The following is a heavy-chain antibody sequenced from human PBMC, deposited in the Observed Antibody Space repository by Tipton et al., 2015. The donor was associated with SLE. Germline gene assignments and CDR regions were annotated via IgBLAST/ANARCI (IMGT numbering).Heavy chain of an antibody. CDR1: GGSISSYY. V-gene: IGHV4-59*01. CDR3: ASFGAANYYYYYMDV. D-gene: IGHD3-16*01. CDR2: ISYSGST. J-gene: IGHJ6*03. Sequence: LRLSCTVSGGSISSYYWSWIRQPPGKGLEWIGYISYSGSTNYNPSLRSRVTISLDTSKNQFSLKLSSVTAADTAVYYCASFGAANYYYYYMDVWGKGTTVTVSS.